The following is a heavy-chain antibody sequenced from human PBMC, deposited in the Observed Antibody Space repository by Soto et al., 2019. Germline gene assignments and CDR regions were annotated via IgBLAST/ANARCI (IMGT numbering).Heavy chain of an antibody. CDR3: ARAAPSGYVVDI. D-gene: IGHD3-22*01. CDR1: GYTLTSYD. J-gene: IGHJ4*02. CDR2: MNPSTGDT. Sequence: QVQLVQSGAEVKKPGASVKVSCKASGYTLTSYDINWVRQPAGQGLEWVGWMNPSTGDTGYAQKFQGRVTMTSKVSIGTTYMELSSLRSEDTAVYYCARAAPSGYVVDIWGQGTLVTVSS. V-gene: IGHV1-8*01.